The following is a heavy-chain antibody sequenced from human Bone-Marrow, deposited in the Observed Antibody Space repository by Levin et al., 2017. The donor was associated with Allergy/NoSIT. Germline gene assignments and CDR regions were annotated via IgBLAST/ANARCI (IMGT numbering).Heavy chain of an antibody. CDR3: ARLHALGVEEFDP. Sequence: NTSETLSLTCIVSGGSISSYYWSWIRQPPGKGLEWIGYIYYSGITNYNPSLMSRVTISVDTSKNQFSLKLSSVTAADTAVYYCARLHALGVEEFDPWGQGTLVTVSS. CDR2: IYYSGIT. V-gene: IGHV4-59*01. CDR1: GGSISSYY. D-gene: IGHD3-16*01. J-gene: IGHJ5*02.